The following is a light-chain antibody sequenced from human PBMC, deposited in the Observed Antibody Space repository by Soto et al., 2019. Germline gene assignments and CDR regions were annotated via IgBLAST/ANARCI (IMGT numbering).Light chain of an antibody. Sequence: EIVLTQSLSTLSVSPGERATLSCRASQSVSSYLGWYQQKPGQAPRLLIYDASNRATGIPARFSGSGSGTDFTFTISSLQPEDIATYYCQQYSHRITFGQGTRLEI. V-gene: IGKV3-11*01. CDR3: QQYSHRIT. J-gene: IGKJ5*01. CDR1: QSVSSY. CDR2: DAS.